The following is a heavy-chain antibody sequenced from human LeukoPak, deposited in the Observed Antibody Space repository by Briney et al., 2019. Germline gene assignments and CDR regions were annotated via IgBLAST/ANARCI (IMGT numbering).Heavy chain of an antibody. CDR3: ARRPYYYGSGSYIDY. D-gene: IGHD3-10*01. CDR2: IRYDGSNK. CDR1: GFTFSSYG. Sequence: GGSLRLSCAASGFTFSSYGMHWVRQAPGKGLEWVAFIRYDGSNKYYADSVKGRFTISRDNSKNTLYLQMNSLRSDDTAVYYCARRPYYYGSGSYIDYWGQGTLVTVSS. J-gene: IGHJ4*02. V-gene: IGHV3-30*02.